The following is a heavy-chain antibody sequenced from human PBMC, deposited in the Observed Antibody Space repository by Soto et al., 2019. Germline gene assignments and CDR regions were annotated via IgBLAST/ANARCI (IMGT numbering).Heavy chain of an antibody. CDR3: ERGAYDILTGYYNGWFDP. CDR2: IYHSGST. CDR1: GCSISISNW. J-gene: IGHJ5*02. V-gene: IGHV4-4*02. D-gene: IGHD3-9*01. Sequence: SETLSLTCAVSGCSISISNWWSWVRQPPGKGLEWIGEIYHSGSTNYNPSLKSRVTISVDKSKNQFSLKLSSVTAADTVFFFWERGAYDILTGYYNGWFDPWGQGTLVTVPS.